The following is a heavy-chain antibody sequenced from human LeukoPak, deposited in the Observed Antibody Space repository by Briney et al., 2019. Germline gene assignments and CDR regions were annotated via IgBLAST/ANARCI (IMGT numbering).Heavy chain of an antibody. J-gene: IGHJ3*02. V-gene: IGHV1-2*02. CDR2: INPNSGGT. CDR1: GYTFTGYY. CDR3: ARTSSGWYRDDAFDI. D-gene: IGHD6-19*01. Sequence: GASVKVSCKASGYTFTGYYMHWVRQAPGHGLEWMGWINPNSGGTNYAQKFQGRVTMTRDTSISTAYMELSRLRSDDTAVHYCARTSSGWYRDDAFDIWGQGTMVTVSS.